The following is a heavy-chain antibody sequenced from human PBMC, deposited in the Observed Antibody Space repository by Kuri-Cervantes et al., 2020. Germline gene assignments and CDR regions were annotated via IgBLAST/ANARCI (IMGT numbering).Heavy chain of an antibody. D-gene: IGHD3-22*01. J-gene: IGHJ4*02. V-gene: IGHV3-21*01. CDR3: ASGGLYDTSNYFVRRFDY. Sequence: GGSLRLSCAASGFTFSSYSMNWVRQAPGKGLEWVSSISSSSSYIYYADPVKGRFTISRDNAKNSLYLQMNSLRAEDTAVYYCASGGLYDTSNYFVRRFDYWGQGTLVTVSS. CDR1: GFTFSSYS. CDR2: ISSSSSYI.